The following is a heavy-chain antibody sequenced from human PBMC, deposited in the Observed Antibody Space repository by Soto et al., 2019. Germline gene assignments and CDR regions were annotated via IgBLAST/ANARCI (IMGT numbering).Heavy chain of an antibody. V-gene: IGHV3-33*01. D-gene: IGHD6-13*01. CDR3: ARGFGGIASAGGGAFDI. CDR1: EFTFSSYG. Sequence: QVQLVESGGGVVQPGRSLRLSCAASEFTFSSYGMHWVRQAPGKGLEWVSLIWHDGSNKYYTDSVKGRFTISRDNSKKTLYLQINSLRVDDTAVYYCARGFGGIASAGGGAFDIWGQGTMVTVSS. CDR2: IWHDGSNK. J-gene: IGHJ3*02.